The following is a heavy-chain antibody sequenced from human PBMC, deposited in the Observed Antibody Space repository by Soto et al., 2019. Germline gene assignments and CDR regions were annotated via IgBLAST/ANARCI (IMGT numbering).Heavy chain of an antibody. CDR1: GGSISSSSYY. D-gene: IGHD3-22*01. CDR2: IYYSGST. J-gene: IGHJ2*01. Sequence: QLQLQESGPGLVKPSETLSLTCTVSGGSISSSSYYWGWIRQPPGQGLEWIGNIYYSGSTDFHTSLKSRVTIAVDTSKNKFSQKLSSVTAAEKVVFYCARQAWGYYCGSSGYFDLWGRGTLVTVSS. CDR3: ARQAWGYYCGSSGYFDL. V-gene: IGHV4-39*01.